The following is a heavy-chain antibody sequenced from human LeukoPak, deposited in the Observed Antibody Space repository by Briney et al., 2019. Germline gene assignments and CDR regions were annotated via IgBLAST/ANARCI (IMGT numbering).Heavy chain of an antibody. J-gene: IGHJ4*02. Sequence: SETLSLTCAVYGGSFSGYYWSWIRQPPGKGLEWIGEINHSGSTNCNPSLKSRVTISVDTSKNQFSLKLSSVTAADRAVSYGATGLYGDHDYWGQGTLVTVSS. CDR1: GGSFSGYY. CDR2: INHSGST. D-gene: IGHD4-17*01. V-gene: IGHV4-34*01. CDR3: ATGLYGDHDY.